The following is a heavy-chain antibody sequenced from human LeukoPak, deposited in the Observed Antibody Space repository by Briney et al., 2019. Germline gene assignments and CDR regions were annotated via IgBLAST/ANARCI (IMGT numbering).Heavy chain of an antibody. Sequence: ASVKVSCKASGYTCTGYYRHWVRQAPGQGLEWMGRINPNSGGTNYAQKFQGRVTMTRDTSISTAYMELSRLRSDDTAVYYCARVPPGEQWLVRGNWFDPWGQGTLVTVSS. J-gene: IGHJ5*02. CDR1: GYTCTGYY. D-gene: IGHD6-19*01. CDR2: INPNSGGT. V-gene: IGHV1-2*06. CDR3: ARVPPGEQWLVRGNWFDP.